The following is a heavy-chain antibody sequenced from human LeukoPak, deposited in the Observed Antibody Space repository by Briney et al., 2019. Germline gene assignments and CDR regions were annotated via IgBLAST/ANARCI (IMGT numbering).Heavy chain of an antibody. Sequence: PSETLSLTCTVSGGSISSYYWSWIRQPPGKGLEWIGYIYSSGSTNYNPSLKSRVTMSVDTSKNQFSLKLSSVTAADTAVYYCARDPHGYCSSTSCYAFDIWGQGTMVTVSS. CDR1: GGSISSYY. J-gene: IGHJ3*02. D-gene: IGHD2-2*03. CDR2: IYSSGST. V-gene: IGHV4-59*12. CDR3: ARDPHGYCSSTSCYAFDI.